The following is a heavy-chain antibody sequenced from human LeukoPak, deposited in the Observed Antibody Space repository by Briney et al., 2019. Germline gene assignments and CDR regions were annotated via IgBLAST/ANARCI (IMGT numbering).Heavy chain of an antibody. CDR1: GFTFSIYE. D-gene: IGHD3-16*02. J-gene: IGHJ4*02. Sequence: GGSLRLSCAASGFTFSIYEMNWVRQAPGKGLEWVSYISSSRSNTIYYADSVKGRFTISRDDAKNSLYLQMNSLRAEDTAVYYCARGGTGSYRHYYFDYWGQGTLVTVSS. V-gene: IGHV3-48*03. CDR3: ARGGTGSYRHYYFDY. CDR2: ISSSRSNTI.